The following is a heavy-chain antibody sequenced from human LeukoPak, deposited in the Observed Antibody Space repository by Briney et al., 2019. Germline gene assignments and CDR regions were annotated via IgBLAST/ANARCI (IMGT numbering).Heavy chain of an antibody. CDR2: INHSGST. V-gene: IGHV4-34*01. CDR1: GGSFSGYY. Sequence: PSETLSLTCAVYGGSFSGYYWSWIRQPPGKGLEWIGEINHSGSTNYNPSLKSRVTISVDTSKNQFSLKLSSVTAADTAVYYCARMTRDRPFDYWGQGTLVTVSS. D-gene: IGHD4-11*01. J-gene: IGHJ4*02. CDR3: ARMTRDRPFDY.